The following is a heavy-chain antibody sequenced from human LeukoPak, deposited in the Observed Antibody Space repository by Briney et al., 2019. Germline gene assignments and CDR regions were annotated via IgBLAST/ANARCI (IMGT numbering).Heavy chain of an antibody. D-gene: IGHD3-22*01. CDR1: GFAFSSYA. CDR2: ISGGGGGT. J-gene: IGHJ5*02. Sequence: GGSLRLSCAASGFAFSSYAMNWVRRAPGKGLEWVSTISGGGGGTYYADSVKGRFTISRDNSKNTLYLQMNSLRAEDTAIYYCAKDRIGVSLPGWFDPWGQGTLVTVSS. V-gene: IGHV3-23*01. CDR3: AKDRIGVSLPGWFDP.